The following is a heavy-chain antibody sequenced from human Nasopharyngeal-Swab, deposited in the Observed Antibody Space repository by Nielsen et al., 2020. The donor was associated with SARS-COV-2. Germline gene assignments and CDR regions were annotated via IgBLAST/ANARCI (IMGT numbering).Heavy chain of an antibody. J-gene: IGHJ4*02. CDR3: ARVMRSSWTFDY. D-gene: IGHD6-19*01. V-gene: IGHV3-30*03. CDR2: ISYDGGNA. Sequence: VRQMPGKGLEWLAVISYDGGNAFYADSVKGRFTVSRDNSKNTVYLQMISLRPEDTAVYYCARVMRSSWTFDYWGQGTLVNVSS.